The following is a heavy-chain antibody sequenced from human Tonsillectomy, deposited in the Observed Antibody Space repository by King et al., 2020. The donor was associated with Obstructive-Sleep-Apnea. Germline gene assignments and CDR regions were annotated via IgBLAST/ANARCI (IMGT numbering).Heavy chain of an antibody. CDR2: ISCDGNNK. D-gene: IGHD3-10*01. V-gene: IGHV3-30*18. J-gene: IGHJ3*02. CDR3: AKYQDGFYGSGAHI. CDR1: GFPFPTYG. Sequence: VPLVASGGGVVQPGQSPRLSCAASGFPFPTYGLHWVRQVPGQGLEWVVVISCDGNNKFYADSVTGRFTLSRDNSQNPLSLQMNSLRAEDTAIYYCAKYQDGFYGSGAHIWGQGTMVTVSS.